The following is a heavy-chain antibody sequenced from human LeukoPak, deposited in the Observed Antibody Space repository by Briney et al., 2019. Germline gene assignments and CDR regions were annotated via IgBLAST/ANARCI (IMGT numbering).Heavy chain of an antibody. V-gene: IGHV3-23*01. CDR3: AKGSSGDIVATIVYFDY. D-gene: IGHD5-12*01. CDR2: ISGSGGST. CDR1: GFTFSSYV. J-gene: IGHJ4*02. Sequence: PGGSLRLSCAASGFTFSSYVMSWVRQAPGKGLEWVSAISGSGGSTYYADSVKGRFTISRDNSKNTLYLQMNSLRAEDTAVYYCAKGSSGDIVATIVYFDYWGQGTLVTVSS.